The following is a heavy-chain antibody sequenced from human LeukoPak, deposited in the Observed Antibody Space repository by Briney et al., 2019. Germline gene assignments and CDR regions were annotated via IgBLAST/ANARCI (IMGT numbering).Heavy chain of an antibody. V-gene: IGHV3-21*01. CDR3: AKTPYSSSWYGRDYFDY. D-gene: IGHD6-13*01. J-gene: IGHJ4*02. CDR2: ISSSSSYI. CDR1: GFTFSSYS. Sequence: GGSLRLSCAASGFTFSSYSMNWVRQAPGKGLEWVSSISSSSSYIYYADSVKGRFTISRDNAKNSLYLQMNSLRAEDTAVYYCAKTPYSSSWYGRDYFDYWGQGTLVTVSS.